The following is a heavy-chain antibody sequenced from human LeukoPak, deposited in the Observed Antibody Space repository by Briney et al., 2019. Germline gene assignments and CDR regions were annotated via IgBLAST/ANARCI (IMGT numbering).Heavy chain of an antibody. CDR1: GGSISSYY. Sequence: SETLSLTCTVSGGSISSYYWSWIRQPPGKGLEWIGEINHSGSTNYNPSLKSRVTISVDTSKNQFSLKLSSVTAADTAVYYCARYPYCGGDCLGNGMDVWGQGTTVTVSS. D-gene: IGHD2-21*02. V-gene: IGHV4-34*01. J-gene: IGHJ6*02. CDR2: INHSGST. CDR3: ARYPYCGGDCLGNGMDV.